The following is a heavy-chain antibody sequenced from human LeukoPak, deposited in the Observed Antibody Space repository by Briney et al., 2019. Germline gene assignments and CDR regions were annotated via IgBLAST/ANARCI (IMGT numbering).Heavy chain of an antibody. Sequence: GGSLRLSCAASGFTFDEYAMHWVRQAPGKCLEWVSGISYGSDTIGYVDSVKGRFTISRDNAKNSLYLQMNSLRAEDTAVYYCAGHSGSYKDYWGQGTLVTVSS. V-gene: IGHV3-9*01. J-gene: IGHJ4*02. D-gene: IGHD1-26*01. CDR2: ISYGSDTI. CDR3: AGHSGSYKDY. CDR1: GFTFDEYA.